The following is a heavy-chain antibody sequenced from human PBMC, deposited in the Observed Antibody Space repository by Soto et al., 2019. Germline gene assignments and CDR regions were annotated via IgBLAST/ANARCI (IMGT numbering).Heavy chain of an antibody. CDR2: IIPIFGTA. CDR3: ARPTNDYGDYGIWFDP. V-gene: IGHV1-69*01. CDR1: GGTFSSYA. D-gene: IGHD4-17*01. Sequence: QVQLVQSGAEVKKPGSSVKVSCKASGGTFSSYAISWVRQAPGQGLEWMGGIIPIFGTANYAQKFQGRVTINADESTRTAYMELSSLRSEDTAVYYCARPTNDYGDYGIWFDPWGQGTLVTVSS. J-gene: IGHJ5*02.